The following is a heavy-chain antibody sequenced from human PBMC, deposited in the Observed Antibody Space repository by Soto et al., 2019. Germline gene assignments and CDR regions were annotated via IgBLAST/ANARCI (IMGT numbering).Heavy chain of an antibody. CDR3: AKNGDFDYDAFDV. CDR1: DSTIRRYA. D-gene: IGHD3-16*01. Sequence: LRLSCAASDSTIRRYAMSWVRQAPGKGLEWVSGITGNSARIYYADSVKGRFSISRDNSKNTLYLQMDTLRAEDTAVYYCAKNGDFDYDAFDVWGQGTVVTVSS. J-gene: IGHJ3*01. CDR2: ITGNSARI. V-gene: IGHV3-23*01.